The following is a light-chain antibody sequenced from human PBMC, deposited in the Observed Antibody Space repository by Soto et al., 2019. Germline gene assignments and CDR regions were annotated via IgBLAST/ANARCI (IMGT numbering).Light chain of an antibody. Sequence: DIQMTHSPSTLSASVRDRVTITFRASQSISSWLAWYQQKPGKAPKLLIYDASSLESGVPSRFSGSGSGTEFTLTISSLQPDDFATYYCQQYNSYPWTFGQGTKV. V-gene: IGKV1-5*01. J-gene: IGKJ1*01. CDR3: QQYNSYPWT. CDR1: QSISSW. CDR2: DAS.